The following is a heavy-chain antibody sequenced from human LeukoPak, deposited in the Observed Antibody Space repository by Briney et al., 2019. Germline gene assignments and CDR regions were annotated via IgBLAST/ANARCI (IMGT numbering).Heavy chain of an antibody. V-gene: IGHV3-72*01. J-gene: IGHJ4*02. CDR1: GFTFSDHA. CDR3: TRLVGAND. D-gene: IGHD1-26*01. CDR2: IRNKANSYTT. Sequence: GGSLRLSYAASGFTFSDHAMDWVRQAPGKGLEWVGRIRNKANSYTTEYAASVQGRFTVSRGDSMNSLYLQMNSMKTEDTAVYYCTRLVGANDWGQGTLVTVSS.